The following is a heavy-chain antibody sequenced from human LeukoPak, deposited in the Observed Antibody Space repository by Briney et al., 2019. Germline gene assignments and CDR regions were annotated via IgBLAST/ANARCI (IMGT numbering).Heavy chain of an antibody. J-gene: IGHJ4*02. V-gene: IGHV3-23*01. CDR2: ISGDGTRT. CDR1: GFSFSSYA. CDR3: AKWPEGAMDYFDY. Sequence: GGSLRLSCAASGFSFSSYALTWARQAPVKGLEWISAISGDGTRTYYADSVKGRFTISRDNSKNTLYLEMSSLRVEDTAIYYCAKWPEGAMDYFDYWGQGTLVTVSS. D-gene: IGHD3-16*01.